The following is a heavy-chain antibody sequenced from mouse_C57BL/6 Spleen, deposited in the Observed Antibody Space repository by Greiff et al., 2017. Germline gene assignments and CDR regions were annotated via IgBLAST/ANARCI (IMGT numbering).Heavy chain of an antibody. Sequence: QVQLQQPGAELVKPGASVTLSCKASGYTFTSYWMHWVKQRPGQGLEWLGMIHPNSGSTNYNAKFTSQATLTVNKSASTAYIQLRSLTSEDSAVYNCARSGDNYVAYIDYWGQGTTLTVSS. CDR2: IHPNSGST. CDR3: ARSGDNYVAYIDY. CDR1: GYTFTSYW. V-gene: IGHV1-64*01. J-gene: IGHJ2*01. D-gene: IGHD1-3*01.